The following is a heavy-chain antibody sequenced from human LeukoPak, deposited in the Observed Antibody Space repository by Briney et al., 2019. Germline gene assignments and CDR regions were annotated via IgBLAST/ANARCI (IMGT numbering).Heavy chain of an antibody. V-gene: IGHV1-18*01. CDR1: GYTFSSYA. Sequence: ASVKVSCKASGYTFSSYAISWVRQAPGQGLEWVGWISGYNGNTNYAQKLQGRVTMTTDTSTSTAYMELRSLRSDDTAMYYCARDLESGAGSYGDYWGQGTLVTVSS. CDR3: ARDLESGAGSYGDY. D-gene: IGHD3-10*01. CDR2: ISGYNGNT. J-gene: IGHJ4*02.